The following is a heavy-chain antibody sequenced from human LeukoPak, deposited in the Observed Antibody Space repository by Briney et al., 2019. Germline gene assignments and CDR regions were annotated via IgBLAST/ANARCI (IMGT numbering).Heavy chain of an antibody. J-gene: IGHJ4*02. D-gene: IGHD3-22*01. V-gene: IGHV3-23*01. Sequence: GGSLRLSCAASGFTFNSYAMSWVRQAPGKGLEWVSAISGSGGSTYYADSVKGRFTISRDNSKNTLYLQMNSLRAEDTAVYYCAKYPPGYYYDSSGYYSDYWGQGTLVTVSS. CDR1: GFTFNSYA. CDR3: AKYPPGYYYDSSGYYSDY. CDR2: ISGSGGST.